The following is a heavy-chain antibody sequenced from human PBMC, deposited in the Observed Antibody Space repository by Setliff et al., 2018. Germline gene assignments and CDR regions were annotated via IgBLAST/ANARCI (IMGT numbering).Heavy chain of an antibody. D-gene: IGHD3-22*01. V-gene: IGHV1-18*04. J-gene: IGHJ3*02. CDR2: ISPYNGNT. CDR3: ARSSDSGYYHQRDALDI. CDR1: GYTFNSYG. Sequence: GASVKVSCKASGYTFNSYGINWLRQAPGQGLEWLGWISPYNGNTKYAQTVQDRITMATDTSTRTSYMELSSLRSGDTAVYFCARSSDSGYYHQRDALDIWGQGTRVTVSS.